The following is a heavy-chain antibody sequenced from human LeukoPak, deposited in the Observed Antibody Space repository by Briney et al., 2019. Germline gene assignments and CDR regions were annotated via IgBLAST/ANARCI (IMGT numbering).Heavy chain of an antibody. Sequence: SETLSLTCAVYGGTSRGYDRSGIRQPRGKGLEWIGYIYYSGRSTYNTTLTRRVTISVETTKKQFSLQLSSVTAADTAVYYFAGESQYYYYYYMDVWGKGTTVTVSS. CDR3: AGESQYYYYYYMDV. J-gene: IGHJ6*03. CDR1: GGTSRGYD. CDR2: IYYSGRS. V-gene: IGHV4-59*01.